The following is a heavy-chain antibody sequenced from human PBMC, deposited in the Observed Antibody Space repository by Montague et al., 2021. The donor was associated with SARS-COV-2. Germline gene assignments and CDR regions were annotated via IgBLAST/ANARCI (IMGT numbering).Heavy chain of an antibody. CDR1: GGFISSQF. CDR3: ARATSVRGAVSWFDP. CDR2: INSNGGT. Sequence: SETLSLTCTVSGGFISSQFWSFIRQPPGKGLEWIGYINSNGGTNDNPSXXSRLTMSVDTSKNQFSLQLRSMTPTDTAVYFCARATSVRGAVSWFDPWGQGILVTVSS. J-gene: IGHJ5*02. D-gene: IGHD3-10*01. V-gene: IGHV4-59*11.